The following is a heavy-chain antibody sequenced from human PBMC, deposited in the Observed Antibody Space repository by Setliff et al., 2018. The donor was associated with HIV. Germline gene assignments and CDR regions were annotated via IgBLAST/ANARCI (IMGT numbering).Heavy chain of an antibody. D-gene: IGHD1-26*01. Sequence: VASVKVSCKASGYTFTSYGISWVRQAPGQGPEWMGWISAYTGHTDYAPRLLGRVTMTTDTSTSTAYMELRSLTSDDTAVYYCARARLQGIVTAVGPRDNCLDPWGQGTRVTVSS. CDR1: GYTFTSYG. J-gene: IGHJ5*02. V-gene: IGHV1-18*01. CDR2: ISAYTGHT. CDR3: ARARLQGIVTAVGPRDNCLDP.